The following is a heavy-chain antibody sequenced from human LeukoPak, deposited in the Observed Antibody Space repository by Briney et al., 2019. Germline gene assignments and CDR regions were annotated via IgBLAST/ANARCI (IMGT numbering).Heavy chain of an antibody. CDR3: ARGALVSGSYYRDVYNWFDP. CDR2: IDHSGST. D-gene: IGHD3-10*01. CDR1: GGSFSGYY. Sequence: SETLSLTCAVYGGSFSGYYWSWIRQPPGKGLEWIGEIDHSGSTNYNPSLKSRVTISVDTSKNQFSLKLSSVTAADTAVYYCARGALVSGSYYRDVYNWFDPWGQGTLVTVSS. J-gene: IGHJ5*02. V-gene: IGHV4-34*01.